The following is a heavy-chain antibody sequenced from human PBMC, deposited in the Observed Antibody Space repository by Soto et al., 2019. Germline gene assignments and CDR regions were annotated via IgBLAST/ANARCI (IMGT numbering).Heavy chain of an antibody. J-gene: IGHJ4*02. CDR2: VSYSGHF. D-gene: IGHD4-17*01. V-gene: IGHV4-30-4*01. CDR1: GDSVRSDDFY. Sequence: QVQLHEAGPGLLKPSQTLSLRCTVSGDSVRSDDFYWSWIRQHPGKGLEWIGYVSYSGHFYYNPSLETRVDMAVDESNNRVSLTLTYVPAADTAVYYCARGRVRDYYFDYWGQGTLVSVSS. CDR3: ARGRVRDYYFDY.